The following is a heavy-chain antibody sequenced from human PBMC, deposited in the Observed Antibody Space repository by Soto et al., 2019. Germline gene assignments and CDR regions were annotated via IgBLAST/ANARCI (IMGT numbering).Heavy chain of an antibody. D-gene: IGHD3-10*01. CDR3: ARVYGSGSYIAFDF. Sequence: QVQLVQSGAEVKKPGASVKVSCKASGYTFTHYGISLVRQAPGQGLAWMGWISAWNGNTKYVDNFQDRVTMTTDTSTNTSYMEVRSMRSDDTAIYYCARVYGSGSYIAFDFWGQGTMVTVSS. CDR2: ISAWNGNT. CDR1: GYTFTHYG. V-gene: IGHV1-18*01. J-gene: IGHJ3*01.